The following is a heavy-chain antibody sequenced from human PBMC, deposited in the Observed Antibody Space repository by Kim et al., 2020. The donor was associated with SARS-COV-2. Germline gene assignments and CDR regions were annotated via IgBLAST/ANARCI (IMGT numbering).Heavy chain of an antibody. Sequence: THNPSLKSRVTISVDTSKNQFSLKRSSVTAADTAVYYCAREVPGTTSFDYWGQGTLVTVSS. D-gene: IGHD1-7*01. CDR3: AREVPGTTSFDY. J-gene: IGHJ4*02. V-gene: IGHV4-34*01.